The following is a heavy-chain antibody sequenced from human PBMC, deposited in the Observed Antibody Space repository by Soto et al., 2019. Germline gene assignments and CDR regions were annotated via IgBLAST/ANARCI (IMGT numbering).Heavy chain of an antibody. D-gene: IGHD3-22*01. CDR1: GFTFSSYA. V-gene: IGHV3-23*01. CDR2: ISGSGGST. J-gene: IGHJ4*02. CDR3: AYQIVVVSNFDY. Sequence: GGSLRLSXAASGFTFSSYAMSWVRQAPGKGLEWVSAISGSGGSTYYADSVKGRFTISRDNSKNTLYLQMNSLRAEDTAVYYCAYQIVVVSNFDYWGQGTLVTVSS.